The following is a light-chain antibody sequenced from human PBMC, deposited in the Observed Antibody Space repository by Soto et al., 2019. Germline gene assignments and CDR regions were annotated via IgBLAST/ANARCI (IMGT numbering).Light chain of an antibody. CDR3: QQYNNWPLT. CDR1: QNINDN. V-gene: IGKV3-15*01. CDR2: GAS. Sequence: EIVMTQSPATLSVSPGERAPLSCMASQNINDNLAWYQQKPGQSPRLVIYGASTRATGIPARFSGSGSGTEFTLTISSLQSEDFAVYYCQQYNNWPLTFGGGTRVE. J-gene: IGKJ4*01.